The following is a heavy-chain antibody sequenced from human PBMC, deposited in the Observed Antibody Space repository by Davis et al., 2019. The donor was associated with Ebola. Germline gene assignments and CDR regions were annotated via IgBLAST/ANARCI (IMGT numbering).Heavy chain of an antibody. Sequence: ASVQVSCKASGYTFTSYAMHWVRQAPGQRLEWMGWINAGNGNTKYSQKFQGRVTITRDTSASTAYMELSSLRSEETAVYYCAREWSGSLGPFDYWGQGTLVTVSS. CDR1: GYTFTSYA. CDR3: AREWSGSLGPFDY. CDR2: INAGNGNT. D-gene: IGHD3-3*01. J-gene: IGHJ4*02. V-gene: IGHV1-3*01.